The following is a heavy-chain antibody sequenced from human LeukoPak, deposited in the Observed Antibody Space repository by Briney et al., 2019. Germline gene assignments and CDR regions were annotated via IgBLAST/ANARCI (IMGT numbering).Heavy chain of an antibody. CDR3: ARTPRANLEWLPSFDY. Sequence: GGSLRLSCAASGFIFTTYWMTWVRRAPGKGLEWVANINQYGTEKYYGESVKGRFTISRDNAKNSLYLQMNSLRAEDTAVYYCARTPRANLEWLPSFDYWGQGTLVTVSS. V-gene: IGHV3-7*03. CDR2: INQYGTEK. D-gene: IGHD3-3*01. CDR1: GFIFTTYW. J-gene: IGHJ4*02.